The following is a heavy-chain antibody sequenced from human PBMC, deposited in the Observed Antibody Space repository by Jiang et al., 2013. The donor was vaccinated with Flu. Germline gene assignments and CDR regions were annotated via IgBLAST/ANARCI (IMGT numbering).Heavy chain of an antibody. CDR3: ARVEVVVVASTHYYYGMDV. J-gene: IGHJ6*02. D-gene: IGHD2-15*01. V-gene: IGHV1-3*01. CDR1: GYTFTRSA. Sequence: GAEVKKPGASVKVSCKASGYTFTRSAIHWVRQAPGQRLEWMGWINAGNGNTKYSQRFQGRVTITRDTSANTAYMELSSLRSEDTAVYYCARVEVVVVASTHYYYGMDVWGQGTTV. CDR2: INAGNGNT.